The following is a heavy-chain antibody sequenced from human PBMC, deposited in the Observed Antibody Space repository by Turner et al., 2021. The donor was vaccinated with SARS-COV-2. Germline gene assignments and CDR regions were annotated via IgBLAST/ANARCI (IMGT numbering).Heavy chain of an antibody. Sequence: QVQLLQSGAEVRKPGASVKVSCKVSGSSLRQLSIHWVRQAPGKGLEWMGGFNPEDGETIYAQKFQGRVTMTEDTSTDTAYMELSSLRSEDTAVYYCATGVAVTGTPSAYYYYYGMDVWGQGTTVTVSS. CDR2: FNPEDGET. D-gene: IGHD6-19*01. V-gene: IGHV1-24*01. CDR1: GSSLRQLS. J-gene: IGHJ6*02. CDR3: ATGVAVTGTPSAYYYYYGMDV.